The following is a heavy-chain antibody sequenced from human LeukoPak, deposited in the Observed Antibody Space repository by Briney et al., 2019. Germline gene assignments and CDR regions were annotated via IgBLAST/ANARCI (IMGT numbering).Heavy chain of an antibody. J-gene: IGHJ4*02. CDR1: GFTFSSYE. CDR3: ARDSGGSGSYYPLGY. Sequence: GGSLRLSCAASGFTFSSYEMNWVRQAPGKGLEWVSYISSSGSTIYYADSVKGRFTISRDNAKNSLYLQMNSLRAEDTAVYYCARDSGGSGSYYPLGYWGQGTLVTVSS. V-gene: IGHV3-48*03. D-gene: IGHD3-10*01. CDR2: ISSSGSTI.